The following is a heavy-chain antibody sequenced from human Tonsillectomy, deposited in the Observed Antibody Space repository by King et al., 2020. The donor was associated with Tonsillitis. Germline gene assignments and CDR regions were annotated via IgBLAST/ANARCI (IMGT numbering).Heavy chain of an antibody. CDR1: GGTFSTYA. J-gene: IGHJ5*02. Sequence: VQLVQSGAEVKKPGSSVKVSCKASGGTFSTYAISWVRQAPGQGLEWMGGISPIFGTPNYAQKFQGRATITADESTSTAYIKLSSLRSEDMAGYYCSRGGENWFDPWGQGTLVTVSS. CDR2: ISPIFGTP. CDR3: SRGGENWFDP. V-gene: IGHV1-69*01.